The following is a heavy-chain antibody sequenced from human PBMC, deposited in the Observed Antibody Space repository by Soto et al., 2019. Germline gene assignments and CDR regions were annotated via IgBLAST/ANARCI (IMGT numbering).Heavy chain of an antibody. D-gene: IGHD2-2*02. V-gene: IGHV3-48*02. CDR3: ARGMSCSSTSWYTGYYYYYYGMDV. CDR2: ISSSSSTI. Sequence: SLRLSCAASGFTFSSYSMNWVRQAPGKGLEWVSYISSSSSTIYYADSEKGRFTISRDNAKNSLYLQMNSLRDEDTAVYYCARGMSCSSTSWYTGYYYYYYGMDVWGQGTTVTVSS. J-gene: IGHJ6*02. CDR1: GFTFSSYS.